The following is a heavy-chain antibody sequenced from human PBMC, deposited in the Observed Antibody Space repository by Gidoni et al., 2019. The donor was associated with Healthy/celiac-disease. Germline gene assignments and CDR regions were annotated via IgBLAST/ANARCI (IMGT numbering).Heavy chain of an antibody. J-gene: IGHJ6*02. D-gene: IGHD2-21*02. CDR2: INHSGST. CDR1: GGSFSGYD. V-gene: IGHV4-34*01. CDR3: ARARRTYCGGDCYSRYYGMDV. Sequence: QVQLQQWGAGLLKPSETLSLTCAVYGGSFSGYDWSWIRPPPGKGLEWIGEINHSGSTNYNPSLKSRVTISVDTSKNQFSLKLSSVTAADTAVYYCARARRTYCGGDCYSRYYGMDVWGQGTTVTVSS.